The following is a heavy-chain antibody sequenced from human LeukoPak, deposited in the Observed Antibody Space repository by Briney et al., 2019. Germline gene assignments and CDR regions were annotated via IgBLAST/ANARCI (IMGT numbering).Heavy chain of an antibody. Sequence: SETLSLTCTVSGGSISSGGYYWSWIRQHPGKGLEWIGYIYYSGSTYYNPSLKSRVTISVDTSKNQFSLKLSSVTAADTAVYYCARAKGIAAAGLIYGMDVWGQGTTVTVSS. J-gene: IGHJ6*02. D-gene: IGHD6-13*01. CDR3: ARAKGIAAAGLIYGMDV. CDR2: IYYSGST. V-gene: IGHV4-31*03. CDR1: GGSISSGGYY.